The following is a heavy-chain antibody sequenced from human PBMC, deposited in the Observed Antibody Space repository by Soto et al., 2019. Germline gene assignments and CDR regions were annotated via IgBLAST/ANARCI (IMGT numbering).Heavy chain of an antibody. D-gene: IGHD1-1*01. Sequence: QVHLVQSGAEVKKPGASVKVSCKGSGYAFTTYGITWVRQAPGQGLEWMGWISAHNGNTNYAQKLQGRVTVTRDTSTRTAYMELRSLRSDDTAVYYGERGRYGDYWGQGALVTVSS. CDR3: ERGRYGDY. CDR2: ISAHNGNT. V-gene: IGHV1-18*01. CDR1: GYAFTTYG. J-gene: IGHJ4*02.